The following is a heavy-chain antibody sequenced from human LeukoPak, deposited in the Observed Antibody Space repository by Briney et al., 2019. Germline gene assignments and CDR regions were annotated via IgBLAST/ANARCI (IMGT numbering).Heavy chain of an antibody. D-gene: IGHD6-13*01. V-gene: IGHV2-5*01. CDR1: GFSLSTSGVG. CDR3: AHRARTSSSFIYYFDY. Sequence: ESGPTLVKPTQTLTLTCTFSGFSLSTSGVGVGWIRQPPGKALEWLALIYWNDYKRYTPSLKSRLTITKDTSKKQVVLTMTNMDPVDTATYYCAHRARTSSSFIYYFDYWGQGTLVTVSS. J-gene: IGHJ4*02. CDR2: IYWNDYK.